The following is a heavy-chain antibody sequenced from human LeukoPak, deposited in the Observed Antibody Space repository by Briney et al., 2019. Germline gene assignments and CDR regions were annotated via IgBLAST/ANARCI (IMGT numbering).Heavy chain of an antibody. J-gene: IGHJ4*02. CDR2: VSISGGTT. V-gene: IGHV3-23*01. Sequence: GGSLRLSCAASGFNFSSYAMSWVRQAPGKGLEWVSIVSISGGTTYFADSVKGRFTISRDNSKNTLYLQMNSLRAEDTAVYYCAKSPPWGPAAAGMRLDYWGQGTLVTVSS. CDR3: AKSPPWGPAAAGMRLDY. CDR1: GFNFSSYA. D-gene: IGHD6-13*01.